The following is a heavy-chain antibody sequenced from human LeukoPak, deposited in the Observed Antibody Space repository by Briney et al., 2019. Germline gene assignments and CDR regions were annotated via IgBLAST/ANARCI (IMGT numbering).Heavy chain of an antibody. D-gene: IGHD1-7*01. V-gene: IGHV3-20*04. CDR2: INWNGGST. Sequence: GGPLRLSCAASGFTFDDYGMSWVRQAPGKGLEWVSGINWNGGSTGYADSVKGRFTISRDNAKNSLYLQMNSLRAEDTALYYCARAGLYNWNYEGTAYFDYWGQGTLVTVSS. CDR1: GFTFDDYG. J-gene: IGHJ4*02. CDR3: ARAGLYNWNYEGTAYFDY.